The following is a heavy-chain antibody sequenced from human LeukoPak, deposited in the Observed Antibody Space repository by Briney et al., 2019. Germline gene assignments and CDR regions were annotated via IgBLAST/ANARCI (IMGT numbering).Heavy chain of an antibody. J-gene: IGHJ4*02. Sequence: ASVKVSCKASGYTFTSYDINWVRQATGQGLEWMGWMNPNSGNTGYAQKFQGRVTMTRNTSISTAYMELRSLRSDDTAVYYCAREEQLERVLGYWGQGTLVTVSS. CDR2: MNPNSGNT. CDR1: GYTFTSYD. D-gene: IGHD6-6*01. V-gene: IGHV1-8*01. CDR3: AREEQLERVLGY.